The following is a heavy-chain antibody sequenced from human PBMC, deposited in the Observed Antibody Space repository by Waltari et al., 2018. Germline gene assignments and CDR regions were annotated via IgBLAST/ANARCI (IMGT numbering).Heavy chain of an antibody. CDR2: ISAYNGNT. Sequence: QVQLVQSGAEVKKPGASVKVSCKASGYTFTSYGISWVRQAPGQGLEWMGWISAYNGNTNYAQKLQGRVTMTTDTSTSTAYMELRSLRSDDTALYYCAKDRAIAARYLDAFDIWGQGTMVTVSS. V-gene: IGHV1-18*01. CDR1: GYTFTSYG. CDR3: AKDRAIAARYLDAFDI. J-gene: IGHJ3*02. D-gene: IGHD6-6*01.